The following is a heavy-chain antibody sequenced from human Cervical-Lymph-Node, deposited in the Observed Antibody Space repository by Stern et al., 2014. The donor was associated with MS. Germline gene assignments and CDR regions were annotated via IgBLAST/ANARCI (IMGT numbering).Heavy chain of an antibody. CDR3: ATADYDFGSGPNN. CDR2: IVPNLGTV. V-gene: IGHV1-69*09. J-gene: IGHJ4*02. D-gene: IGHD3-10*01. Sequence: VQLLESGAEVKRPGSSVKVSCKPSGGTFRNFSVTWVRQAPGQGLEWMGKIVPNLGTVNFVPQVQSRPNVTTDKSTKTAYMELSSLKSADTAVYYCATADYDFGSGPNNWGQGTLVTVSS. CDR1: GGTFRNFS.